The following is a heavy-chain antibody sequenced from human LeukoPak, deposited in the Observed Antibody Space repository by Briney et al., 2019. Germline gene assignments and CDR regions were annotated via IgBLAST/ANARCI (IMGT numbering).Heavy chain of an antibody. Sequence: PGGSLRLSCAASGFTFSNYAMYWVRQPPGKALEWIGNIFYSGSTYYSPSLKSRVTISLDTSRNQFSLKLNSVTAADTAVYYCAKSNGYGLIDIWGQGTMVTVSS. CDR1: GFTFSNYA. V-gene: IGHV4-59*12. D-gene: IGHD3-22*01. CDR2: IFYSGST. J-gene: IGHJ3*02. CDR3: AKSNGYGLIDI.